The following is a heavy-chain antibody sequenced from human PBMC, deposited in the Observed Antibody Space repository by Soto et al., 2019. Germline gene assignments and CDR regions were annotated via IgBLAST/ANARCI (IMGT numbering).Heavy chain of an antibody. V-gene: IGHV4-59*11. CDR2: IYYSGTT. CDR1: GGSISSQY. Sequence: PSETLSLTCTVSGGSISSQYWSWIRQPPGKGLVWIGSIYYSGTTNYNPSLKSRVTMSVDASKNQFSLRLTSMTAADTAVYYCVASLAASGLNWLDPWGRGTLVTVSS. D-gene: IGHD6-13*01. CDR3: VASLAASGLNWLDP. J-gene: IGHJ5*02.